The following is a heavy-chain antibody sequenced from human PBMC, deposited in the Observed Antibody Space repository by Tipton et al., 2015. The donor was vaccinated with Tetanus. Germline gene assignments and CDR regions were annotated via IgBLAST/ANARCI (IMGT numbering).Heavy chain of an antibody. Sequence: VQLVQSGGEVKKPGESLKISCKGSGYIFNNYWIRWVRQKPGKGLEWMGIIYPGDPDTRYSPSFQGQVTISVDKSINPAYLQWSSLKASDTSMFYCARAHCTDGVCNFDFWGQGALVTVAS. CDR2: IYPGDPDT. D-gene: IGHD2-8*01. V-gene: IGHV5-51*01. CDR1: GYIFNNYW. J-gene: IGHJ4*02. CDR3: ARAHCTDGVCNFDF.